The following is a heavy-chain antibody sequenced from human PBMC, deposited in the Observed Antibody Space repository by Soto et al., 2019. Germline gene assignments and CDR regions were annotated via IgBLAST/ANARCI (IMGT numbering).Heavy chain of an antibody. CDR1: GFTFSSYA. Sequence: EVQLLESGGGLVQPGGSLTLSCAASGFTFSSYAMSWVRQAPGKGLEWVSALSGGGNDRFYADSVRGRFTISRDNSRNTLYLHMNSLRAEDTAVHYCARSLFIASTDTEPFDSWGQGTLVTVSS. J-gene: IGHJ4*02. CDR3: ARSLFIASTDTEPFDS. D-gene: IGHD6-13*01. CDR2: LSGGGNDR. V-gene: IGHV3-23*01.